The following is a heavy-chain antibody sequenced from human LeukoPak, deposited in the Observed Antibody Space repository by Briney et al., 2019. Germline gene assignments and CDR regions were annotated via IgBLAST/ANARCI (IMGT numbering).Heavy chain of an antibody. CDR3: ARNSPSWELLDC. J-gene: IGHJ4*02. Sequence: PGGTLRHSCATSRFTISDYYMSWLRKAPGKGLEWVSCISSSSSTIYYADSVKGRFTSSRDNAKNSLYLQMNSLRAEDTAVYYCARNSPSWELLDCWGQGTLVTVSS. V-gene: IGHV3-11*01. D-gene: IGHD1-26*01. CDR2: ISSSSSTI. CDR1: RFTISDYY.